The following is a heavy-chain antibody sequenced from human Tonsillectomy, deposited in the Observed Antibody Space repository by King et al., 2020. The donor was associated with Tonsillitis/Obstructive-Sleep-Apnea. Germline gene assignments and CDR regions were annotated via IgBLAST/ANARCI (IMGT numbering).Heavy chain of an antibody. Sequence: DVQLVESGGGLVQPGRSLRLSCAASGFTFDDYAMHWVRQAPGKGLEWVSGISWNSGSIDYADSVKGRFTISRDNAKNSLYQQMNSLRPEDTALYYCAKAEGYFNCLSSYFDYWGQGTLVTVSS. J-gene: IGHJ4*02. CDR1: GFTFDDYA. CDR3: AKAEGYFNCLSSYFDY. V-gene: IGHV3-9*01. D-gene: IGHD3-9*01. CDR2: ISWNSGSI.